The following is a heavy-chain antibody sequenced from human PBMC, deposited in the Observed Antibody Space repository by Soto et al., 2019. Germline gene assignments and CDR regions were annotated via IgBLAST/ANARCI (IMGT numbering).Heavy chain of an antibody. V-gene: IGHV1-18*01. CDR2: ISGYNGNT. D-gene: IGHD3-3*01. CDR1: GYTFTNYG. J-gene: IGHJ3*01. CDR3: ARGSEWFQN. Sequence: QVHLVQSGAEVKRPGASVKVACKTSGYTFTNYGISWVRQAPGQGLEWVGWISGYNGNTNYAQKLQGRVTLTRDTSTDTAYMELRRLGSDDTAVYYCARGSEWFQNWGQGTMVTVSS.